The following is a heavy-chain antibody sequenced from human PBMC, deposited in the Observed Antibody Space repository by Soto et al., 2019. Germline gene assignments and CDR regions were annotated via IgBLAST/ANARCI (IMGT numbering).Heavy chain of an antibody. V-gene: IGHV5-51*01. CDR3: ARYSGYDSGYYYYYMDV. CDR2: IYPGDSDT. CDR1: GYSFTSYW. J-gene: IGHJ6*03. Sequence: PGESLKISCKGSGYSFTSYWIGWVRQMPGKGLEWMGIIYPGDSDTRYSPSFQGQVTISADKSISTAYLQWSSLKASDTAMYYCARYSGYDSGYYYYYMDVWGKGTTVTVSS. D-gene: IGHD5-12*01.